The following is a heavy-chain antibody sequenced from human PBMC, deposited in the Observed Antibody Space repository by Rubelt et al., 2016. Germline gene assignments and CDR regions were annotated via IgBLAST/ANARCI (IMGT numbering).Heavy chain of an antibody. CDR1: GGSFSGYY. Sequence: QVQLQQWGAGLLKPSETLSLTCAVYGGSFSGYYWSWIRQPPGKGLEWIGEINHSGSTNYNPSLKSRVTRSVDTSKNQFARKLSSVTDADTAVYYCAREVYDSSGYYFDYWGQGTLITVSS. V-gene: IGHV4-34*01. CDR2: INHSGST. J-gene: IGHJ4*02. CDR3: AREVYDSSGYYFDY. D-gene: IGHD3-22*01.